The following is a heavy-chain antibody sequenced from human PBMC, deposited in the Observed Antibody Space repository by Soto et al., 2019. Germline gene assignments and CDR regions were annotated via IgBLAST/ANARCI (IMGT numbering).Heavy chain of an antibody. CDR2: IIPIFGTA. V-gene: IGHV1-69*13. CDR3: ACYYDSSGYLDY. J-gene: IGHJ4*02. Sequence: SVKVSCKASGGTFSSYAISWVRQAPGQGLEWMGGIIPIFGTANYAQKFQGRVTITADESTSTAYMELSSLRSEDTAVYYCACYYDSSGYLDYWGQGTLVTVSS. D-gene: IGHD3-22*01. CDR1: GGTFSSYA.